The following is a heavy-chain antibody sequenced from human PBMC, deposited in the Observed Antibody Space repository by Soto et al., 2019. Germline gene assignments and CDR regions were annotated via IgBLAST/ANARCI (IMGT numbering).Heavy chain of an antibody. CDR1: ALSLTTSGVG. Sequence: QITLNESGPTPVKPRQTLTLTCTFSALSLTTSGVGVGWIRQSPGKAPEWLALIYWEDDKRYSPSLESRLPITKATSKNQGVLTTADVAPAETALYFCAHRVLRTVFGLVTTTAIYFDFWCQGTPV. V-gene: IGHV2-5*02. J-gene: IGHJ4*02. CDR2: IYWEDDK. D-gene: IGHD3-3*01. CDR3: AHRVLRTVFGLVTTTAIYFDF.